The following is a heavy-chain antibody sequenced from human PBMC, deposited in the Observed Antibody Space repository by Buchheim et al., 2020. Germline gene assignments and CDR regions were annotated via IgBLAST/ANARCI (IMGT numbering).Heavy chain of an antibody. J-gene: IGHJ4*02. D-gene: IGHD2-21*02. V-gene: IGHV3-30*18. CDR1: GFTFSSYG. CDR2: ISYDGSNK. CDR3: AKDGRAYCCGDCPAWFGY. Sequence: QVQLVESGGGVVQPGRSLRLSCAASGFTFSSYGMHWVRQAPGKGLEWVAVISYDGSNKYYADSVKGRFTISRDNSKNTLCLQMNSLRAEDTAVYYCAKDGRAYCCGDCPAWFGYWGQGTL.